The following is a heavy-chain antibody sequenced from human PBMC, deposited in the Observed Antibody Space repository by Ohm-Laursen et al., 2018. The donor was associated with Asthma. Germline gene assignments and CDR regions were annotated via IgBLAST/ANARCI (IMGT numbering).Heavy chain of an antibody. CDR1: GFTFSSYS. Sequence: SLRLSCSASGFTFSSYSMNWVRQAPGKGLEWVSSISSSSSYIYYADSVKGRFTISRDNAKNSLYLQMNSLRDEDTAVYYCARDFLVSPYFDYWGQGTLVTVSS. CDR2: ISSSSSYI. J-gene: IGHJ4*02. D-gene: IGHD2-8*01. V-gene: IGHV3-21*01. CDR3: ARDFLVSPYFDY.